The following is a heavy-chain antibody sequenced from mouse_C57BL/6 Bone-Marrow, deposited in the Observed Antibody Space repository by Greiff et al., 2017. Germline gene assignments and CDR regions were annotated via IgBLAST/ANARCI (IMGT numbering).Heavy chain of an antibody. J-gene: IGHJ4*01. CDR1: GYTFTDYN. D-gene: IGHD2-5*01. V-gene: IGHV1-18*01. CDR2: INPNNGGT. Sequence: EVKLMESGPELVKPGASVKIPCKASGYTFTDYNMDWVKQSHGKSLEWIGDINPNNGGTIYNQKFKGKATLTVDKSSSTAYMELRSLTSEDTAVYYCARHYSNYVLYAMDYWGQGTSVTVSS. CDR3: ARHYSNYVLYAMDY.